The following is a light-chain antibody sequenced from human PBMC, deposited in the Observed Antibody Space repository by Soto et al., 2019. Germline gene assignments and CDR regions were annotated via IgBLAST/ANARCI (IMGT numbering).Light chain of an antibody. Sequence: HSDLPQPASVSVFPGQAITISCTGTSSDVGGYNYVSWYQQHPGKAPKLVIYDVSNRPSGVSNRFSGSKSGNTASLTISGLQAEDEADYYCSSYTGSTTYVFGTGTKVTVL. CDR2: DVS. J-gene: IGLJ1*01. CDR1: SSDVGGYNY. V-gene: IGLV2-14*01. CDR3: SSYTGSTTYV.